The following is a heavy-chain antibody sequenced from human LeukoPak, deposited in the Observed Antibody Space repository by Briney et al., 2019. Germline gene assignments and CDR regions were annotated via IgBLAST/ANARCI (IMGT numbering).Heavy chain of an antibody. V-gene: IGHV4-31*03. CDR3: ARESGEGNIAAAGVWFDP. D-gene: IGHD6-13*01. Sequence: SQTLSLTCTVSGGSISSGGYYWSWIRQHPGKGLEWIGYIYYSGSTYYNPSLKSRVTISVDTSKNQFSLKLSSVTAADTAVYYCARESGEGNIAAAGVWFDPWGQGTLVTVSS. J-gene: IGHJ5*02. CDR1: GGSISSGGYY. CDR2: IYYSGST.